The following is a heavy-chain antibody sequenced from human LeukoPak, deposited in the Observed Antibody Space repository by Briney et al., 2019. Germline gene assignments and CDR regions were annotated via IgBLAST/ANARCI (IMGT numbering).Heavy chain of an antibody. J-gene: IGHJ4*02. CDR1: GRSFSGYY. CDR2: INHSGST. D-gene: IGHD3-3*02. CDR3: ARGQFWSGYYSDY. V-gene: IGHV4-34*01. Sequence: SETLSLTCAVYGRSFSGYYWSWIRQPPGKGLEWIGEINHSGSTNYNPSLKSRVTISVDTSKNQFSLKLSSVTAADTAVYYCARGQFWSGYYSDYWGQGTLVTVSS.